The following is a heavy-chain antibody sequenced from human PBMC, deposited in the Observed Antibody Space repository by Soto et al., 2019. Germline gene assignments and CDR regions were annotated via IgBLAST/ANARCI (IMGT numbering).Heavy chain of an antibody. CDR2: ISYSGST. Sequence: QVQLQESGPGLVKPSQTLSLTCTVSGGSFSSGGYYWNWIRQRPGKGLEWIGYISYSGSTYYNPSLKSRFTISLDTSKNQFPLKLSSVTAADTAVYYCARASGIYSGFDYGGQGPLVTFSS. D-gene: IGHD1-26*01. CDR3: ARASGIYSGFDY. CDR1: GGSFSSGGYY. V-gene: IGHV4-31*03. J-gene: IGHJ4*02.